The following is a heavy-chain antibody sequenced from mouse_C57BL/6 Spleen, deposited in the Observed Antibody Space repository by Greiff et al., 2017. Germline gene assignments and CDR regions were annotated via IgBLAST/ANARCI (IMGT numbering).Heavy chain of an antibody. V-gene: IGHV5-9-1*02. D-gene: IGHD2-2*01. CDR3: TREIYYGYDGLFDY. CDR1: GFTFSSYA. Sequence: EVNVVESGEGLVKPGGSLKLSCAASGFTFSSYAMSWVRQTPEKRLEWVAYISSGGDYIYYADTVQGRFTISRDNARNTLYLQMSSLKSEDTAMYYCTREIYYGYDGLFDYWGQGTTLTVSS. CDR2: ISSGGDYI. J-gene: IGHJ2*01.